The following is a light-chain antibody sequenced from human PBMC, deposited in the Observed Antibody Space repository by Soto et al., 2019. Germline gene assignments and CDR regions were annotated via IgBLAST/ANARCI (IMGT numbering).Light chain of an antibody. CDR2: GAS. CDR3: QQYGSSPQT. Sequence: IVLTQSPGSMSLSPGEGATLSCRASQSVSNNYLAWYQQKPGQAPRLLIYGASSGATGVPDRFSGSGSGTDFTLTISRLEPEDFAVYYCQQYGSSPQTFSQGTKVDIK. CDR1: QSVSNNY. J-gene: IGKJ1*01. V-gene: IGKV3-20*01.